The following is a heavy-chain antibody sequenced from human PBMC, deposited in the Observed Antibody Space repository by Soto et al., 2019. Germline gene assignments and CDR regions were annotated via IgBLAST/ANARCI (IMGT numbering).Heavy chain of an antibody. CDR3: ARWWSGSRQGFDP. V-gene: IGHV4-31*03. CDR2: IYYGGST. CDR1: GGSISSGDYY. Sequence: QVQLQESGPGLVKPSQTLSLTCTVSGGSISSGDYYWSWIRQHPGKGLEWIGYIYYGGSTYYNPSLKSRVTIPADTSKNQFSLKRSSVTAADTAVYYCARWWSGSRQGFDPWGQGTLVTVSS. D-gene: IGHD3-3*01. J-gene: IGHJ5*02.